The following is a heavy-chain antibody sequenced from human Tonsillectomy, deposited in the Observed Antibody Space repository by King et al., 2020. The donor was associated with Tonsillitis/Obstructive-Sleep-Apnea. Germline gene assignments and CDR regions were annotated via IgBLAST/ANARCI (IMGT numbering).Heavy chain of an antibody. CDR1: GDSMRSYY. J-gene: IGHJ4*02. CDR3: ARASGGRIAVAGPQED. D-gene: IGHD6-19*01. V-gene: IGHV4-59*01. CDR2: ISYSGST. Sequence: HVQLQESGPGLVKPSETLSLTCTVSGDSMRSYYWTWIRQPPGKGLEWIGYISYSGSTNYNPSLKSRVIISVDTSKNQFSMNLSSVTAADTAVYYGARASGGRIAVAGPQEDWGRGTLVTVSS.